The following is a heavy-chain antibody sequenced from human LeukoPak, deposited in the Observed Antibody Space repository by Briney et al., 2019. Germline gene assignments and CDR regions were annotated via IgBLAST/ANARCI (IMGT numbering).Heavy chain of an antibody. CDR2: ISYDGSNK. J-gene: IGHJ4*02. V-gene: IGHV3-30*09. D-gene: IGHD3-22*01. CDR3: AKDYYDSSGYYGYFDY. Sequence: GGSLRLSCAASGFTFSNAWMSWVRQAPGKGLEWVAVISYDGSNKYYADSVKGRFAISRDNSKNTLYLQMNSLRAEDTAVYYCAKDYYDSSGYYGYFDYWGQGTLVTVSS. CDR1: GFTFSNAW.